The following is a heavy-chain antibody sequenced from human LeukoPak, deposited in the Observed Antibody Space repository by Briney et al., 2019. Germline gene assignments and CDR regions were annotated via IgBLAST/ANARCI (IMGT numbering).Heavy chain of an antibody. J-gene: IGHJ4*02. Sequence: GGSPRLSCAASGFTFSSYAMSWVRQAPGKGLEWVSAISGSGGSTYYADSVKGRFTISRDNSKNTLYLRMNSLRAEGTAVYYCAKRGGGAYCGGDCYSPFDYWGQGTLVTVSS. CDR1: GFTFSSYA. CDR3: AKRGGGAYCGGDCYSPFDY. V-gene: IGHV3-23*01. D-gene: IGHD2-21*02. CDR2: ISGSGGST.